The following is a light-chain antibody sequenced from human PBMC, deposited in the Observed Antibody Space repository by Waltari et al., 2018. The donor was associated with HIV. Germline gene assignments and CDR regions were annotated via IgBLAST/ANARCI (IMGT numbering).Light chain of an antibody. Sequence: SALTQPASVSASPGQSITISCAGTSSAVRRYSLVSWYQQHPDKAPKLIIYEVTKRPSGISNRFSGSKSGNTASLTISGLQAEDEADYYCCSYAGSSTWVFGGGTKLTVL. V-gene: IGLV2-23*02. CDR2: EVT. CDR3: CSYAGSSTWV. J-gene: IGLJ3*02. CDR1: SSAVRRYSL.